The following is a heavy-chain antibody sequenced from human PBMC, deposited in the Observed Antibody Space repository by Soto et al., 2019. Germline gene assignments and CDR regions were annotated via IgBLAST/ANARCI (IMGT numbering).Heavy chain of an antibody. V-gene: IGHV3-30*18. CDR1: GFTFSSYG. J-gene: IGHJ6*02. D-gene: IGHD6-19*01. CDR3: AKDIKYGCGWYDSYYYGMDG. CDR2: ISYDGSNK. Sequence: PGGSLRLSCAASGFTFSSYGMHWVRQAPGKGLEWVAVISYDGSNKYYADSVKGRFTISRDNSKNTLYLQMNSLRAEDTAVYYCAKDIKYGCGWYDSYYYGMDGWGQGTTVTVSS.